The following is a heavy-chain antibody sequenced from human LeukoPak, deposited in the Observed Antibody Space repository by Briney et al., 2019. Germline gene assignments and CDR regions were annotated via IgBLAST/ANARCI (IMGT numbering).Heavy chain of an antibody. Sequence: GGSLRLSCAASGFTFSSYAMSWVRQAPGKGLEWVSYISSSGSTIYYADSVKGRFTISRDNAKNSLYLQMNSLRAEDTAVYYCASGPYDSSGYYYGWGQGTLVTVSS. D-gene: IGHD3-22*01. CDR2: ISSSGSTI. J-gene: IGHJ4*02. CDR3: ASGPYDSSGYYYG. V-gene: IGHV3-48*04. CDR1: GFTFSSYA.